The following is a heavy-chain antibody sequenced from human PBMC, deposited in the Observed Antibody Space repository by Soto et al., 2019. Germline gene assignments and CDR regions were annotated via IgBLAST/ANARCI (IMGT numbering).Heavy chain of an antibody. CDR3: ARRFGGGYSYVSPFDY. J-gene: IGHJ4*02. V-gene: IGHV1-69*13. CDR1: GGTFSSYA. D-gene: IGHD5-18*01. Sequence: SVKVSCKASGGTFSSYAISWVRQAPGQGLEWMGGIIPIFGTANYAQKFQGRVTITADESTSTAYMELSSLRSEDTAVYYCARRFGGGYSYVSPFDYWGQGTLVTVSS. CDR2: IIPIFGTA.